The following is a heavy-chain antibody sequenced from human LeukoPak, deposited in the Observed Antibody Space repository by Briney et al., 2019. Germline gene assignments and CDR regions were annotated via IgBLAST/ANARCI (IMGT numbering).Heavy chain of an antibody. CDR1: GYTLTELS. D-gene: IGHD3-22*01. J-gene: IGHJ1*01. CDR3: ATYEYYDSSGYRAEYFQR. V-gene: IGHV1-24*01. Sequence: ASVKVSCKVSGYTLTELSMHWVRQAPGKGLEWMGGFDPEDGETIYAQKFQGRVTMTEDTSTDTAYMELSSLRSEDTAVYYCATYEYYDSSGYRAEYFQRWGQGTLVTVSS. CDR2: FDPEDGET.